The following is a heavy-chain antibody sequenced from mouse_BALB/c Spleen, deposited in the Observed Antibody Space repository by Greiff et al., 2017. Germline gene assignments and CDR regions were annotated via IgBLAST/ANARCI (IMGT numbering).Heavy chain of an antibody. Sequence: VQLQQSGPELVKPGASVKMSCKASGYTFTSYYIHWVKQRPGQGLEWIGWIYPGDGSTKYNEKFKGKTTLTADKSSSTAYMLLSSLTSEDSAIYFCARGGYGNPWFAYWGQGTLVTVSA. V-gene: IGHV1S56*01. CDR2: IYPGDGST. D-gene: IGHD2-1*01. J-gene: IGHJ3*01. CDR3: ARGGYGNPWFAY. CDR1: GYTFTSYY.